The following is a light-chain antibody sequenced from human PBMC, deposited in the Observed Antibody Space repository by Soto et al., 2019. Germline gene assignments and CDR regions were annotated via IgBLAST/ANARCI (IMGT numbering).Light chain of an antibody. CDR3: QQYYYWPLT. CDR1: QGVGRS. CDR2: SAS. J-gene: IGKJ4*01. V-gene: IGKV3-15*01. Sequence: EVLMTHSPATLSTSPGEGATLSCRASQGVGRSVAWYQQTPGQSPRLLIYSASTRASGVPARFSGSGSGTELTLTISSLQSEDFAVYSCQQYYYWPLTFGGGTKV.